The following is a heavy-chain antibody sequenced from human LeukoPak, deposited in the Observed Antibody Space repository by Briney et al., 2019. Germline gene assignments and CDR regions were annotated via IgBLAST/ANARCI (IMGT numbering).Heavy chain of an antibody. CDR3: AKESYGGNSALDY. CDR2: ISWNSGSI. Sequence: PGRSLRLSCAASGFTFDDYAMHWVRHAPGKGLEWVSGISWNSGSIGYADSVKGRFTISRDNAKNSLYLQMNSLRAEDTALYYCAKESYGGNSALDYWGQGTLVTVSS. V-gene: IGHV3-9*01. D-gene: IGHD4-23*01. CDR1: GFTFDDYA. J-gene: IGHJ4*02.